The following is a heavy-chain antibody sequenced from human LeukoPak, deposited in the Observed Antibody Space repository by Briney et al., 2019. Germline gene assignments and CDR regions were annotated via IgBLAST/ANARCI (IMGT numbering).Heavy chain of an antibody. J-gene: IGHJ4*02. CDR3: ARELYYGSGSSYNY. CDR2: INPNSGGT. CDR1: GYTFTAYY. Sequence: ASVKVSCKASGYTFTAYYMHWVRQAPGQGLEWMGWINPNSGGTNYAQKFQGRFTVTRETSISTAYMELSRLRSDDTAMYYCARELYYGSGSSYNYWGQGTLVTVSS. V-gene: IGHV1-2*02. D-gene: IGHD3-10*01.